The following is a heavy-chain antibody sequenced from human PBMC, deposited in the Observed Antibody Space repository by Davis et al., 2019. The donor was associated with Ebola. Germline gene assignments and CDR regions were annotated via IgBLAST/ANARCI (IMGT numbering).Heavy chain of an antibody. CDR1: GYTFTSYG. D-gene: IGHD1-20*01. J-gene: IGHJ4*02. CDR3: AKSLMGITGTTRQGY. Sequence: AASVKVSCKASGYTFTSYGITWVRQAPGQGLEWMGWMNPNSGNTGYAQKFQGRVTMTRNTSISTAYMELSSLRSEDTAVYYCAKSLMGITGTTRQGYWGQGTLVTVSS. V-gene: IGHV1-8*02. CDR2: MNPNSGNT.